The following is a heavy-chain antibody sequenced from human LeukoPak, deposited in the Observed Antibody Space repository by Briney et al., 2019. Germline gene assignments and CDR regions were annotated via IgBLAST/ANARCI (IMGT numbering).Heavy chain of an antibody. Sequence: GGSLRLSCAASGFTFSSYAMHWVRQAPGKGLEWVAVISYDGSNKYYADSVKGRFTISRDNSKNTLYLQMNSLRAEDTAVYYCAKGEGRNNWNSIADYYYYYMDVWGKGTTVTVSS. CDR3: AKGEGRNNWNSIADYYYYYMDV. J-gene: IGHJ6*03. CDR1: GFTFSSYA. D-gene: IGHD1-7*01. CDR2: ISYDGSNK. V-gene: IGHV3-30-3*01.